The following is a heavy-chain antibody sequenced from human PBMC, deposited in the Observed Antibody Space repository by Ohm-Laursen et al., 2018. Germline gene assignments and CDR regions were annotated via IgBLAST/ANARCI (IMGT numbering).Heavy chain of an antibody. D-gene: IGHD1-14*01. Sequence: GSLRLSCAASGFTFSSYSMNWVRQAPGKGPEWVANIKQDGSEKNYVDSVKGRFTISRDNAENSLYLQMNSLRAEDTAVYYCAGGTGWTESDWGQGTLVTVSS. CDR1: GFTFSSYS. V-gene: IGHV3-7*04. CDR2: IKQDGSEK. CDR3: AGGTGWTESD. J-gene: IGHJ4*02.